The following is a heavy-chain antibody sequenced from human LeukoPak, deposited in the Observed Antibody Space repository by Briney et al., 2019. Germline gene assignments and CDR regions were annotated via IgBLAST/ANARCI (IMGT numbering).Heavy chain of an antibody. CDR2: INHSGST. Sequence: TLSLTCAVYGGSFSGYYWSWIRQPPGKGLAWIGEINHSGSTNYNPSLKSRVTISVDTSKNQFSLKLSSVTAADTAVYYCARGPRITIFGVVQIEGKGAFDIWGQGIMVTVSS. V-gene: IGHV4-34*01. CDR1: GGSFSGYY. J-gene: IGHJ3*02. CDR3: ARGPRITIFGVVQIEGKGAFDI. D-gene: IGHD3-3*01.